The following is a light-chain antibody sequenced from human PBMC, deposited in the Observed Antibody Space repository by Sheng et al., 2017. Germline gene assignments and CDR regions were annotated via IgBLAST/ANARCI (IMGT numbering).Light chain of an antibody. CDR1: DLAIRS. CDR2: DDS. J-gene: IGLJ1*01. Sequence: SFVLTQPPSVSVAPGKTARLTCGGDDLAIRSVHWYQQKPGQAPVLVVFDDSARPSGIPERFSGSKSGNTATLIINRVEXGDEADYYCQVWHTGRDLXVFGTGTKV. CDR3: QVWHTGRDLXV. V-gene: IGLV3-21*01.